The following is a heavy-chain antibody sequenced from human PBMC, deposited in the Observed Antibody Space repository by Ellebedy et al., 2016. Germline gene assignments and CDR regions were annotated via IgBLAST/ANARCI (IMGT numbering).Heavy chain of an antibody. CDR2: INVGNGKT. CDR1: GYTFTTYA. J-gene: IGHJ5*02. CDR3: AREAGYCSSTSCYRTLYWFDP. Sequence: ASVKVSXXASGYTFTTYAINWVRQAPGQSLEWMGWINVGNGKTKYSQKFQGRVTITRDTSASTVYMELSSLKSEDTAIYYCAREAGYCSSTSCYRTLYWFDPWGQGTLVTVSS. V-gene: IGHV1-3*01. D-gene: IGHD2-2*01.